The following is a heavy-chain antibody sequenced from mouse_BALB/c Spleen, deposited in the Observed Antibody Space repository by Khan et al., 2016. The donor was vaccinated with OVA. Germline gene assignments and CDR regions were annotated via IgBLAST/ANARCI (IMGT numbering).Heavy chain of an antibody. J-gene: IGHJ3*01. Sequence: VQLQQSGTVLARPGASVKMSCKASGYSFTSYLIHWVKQRPGQGLEWIGDIYPGNSDTRYNQQFKDKAKLTSGTSASTAYMELSSLTNEDSAVYYCTRGGFSSFAYWGQGTLGTVSA. V-gene: IGHV1-5*01. CDR1: GYSFTSYL. CDR2: IYPGNSDT. D-gene: IGHD1-3*01. CDR3: TRGGFSSFAY.